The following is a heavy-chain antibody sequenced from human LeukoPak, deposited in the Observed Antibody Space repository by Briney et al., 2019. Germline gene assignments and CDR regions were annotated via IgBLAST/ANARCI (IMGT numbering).Heavy chain of an antibody. Sequence: SVKVSCKASGGTFSSYAISWVRQSPGQGLEWMGRIIPILGIENYAQKFQGRVTITADKSTSTAYMELSSLRSEDTAVYYCARSHPIYYYDSSGYYGAPNRFDYWGQGTLVTVSS. D-gene: IGHD3-22*01. CDR1: GGTFSSYA. CDR3: ARSHPIYYYDSSGYYGAPNRFDY. J-gene: IGHJ4*02. CDR2: IIPILGIE. V-gene: IGHV1-69*04.